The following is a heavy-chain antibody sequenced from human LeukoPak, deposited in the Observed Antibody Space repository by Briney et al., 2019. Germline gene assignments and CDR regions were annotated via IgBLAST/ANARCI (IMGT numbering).Heavy chain of an antibody. CDR3: ARATGAYPPFFY. CDR1: GGSISNTNW. CDR2: INHSGTT. J-gene: IGHJ4*02. Sequence: SETLSLTCGVSGGSISNTNWWNWVRQPPGRGLEWIGEINHSGTTNYNPSLKSRVTISVNKSKNQFSLDLNSVTAADTAVYYCARATGAYPPFFYWGQGTLVTVSS. V-gene: IGHV4-4*02. D-gene: IGHD3-10*01.